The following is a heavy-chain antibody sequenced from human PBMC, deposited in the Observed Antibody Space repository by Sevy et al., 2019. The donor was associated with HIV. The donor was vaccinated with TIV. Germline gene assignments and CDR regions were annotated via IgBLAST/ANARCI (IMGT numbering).Heavy chain of an antibody. CDR2: IHYTGGT. Sequence: SETLSLTCTVSGGSLISSDSYWSWIRQPPGKGLEWLGYIHYTGGTYYNPFLKSRVAMSVDTSEEQFSLRLSFLTAADTALYFCVSKRGYSHGSFDYWGQGLLVTVSS. CDR1: GGSLISSDSY. D-gene: IGHD5-12*01. J-gene: IGHJ4*02. V-gene: IGHV4-30-4*01. CDR3: VSKRGYSHGSFDY.